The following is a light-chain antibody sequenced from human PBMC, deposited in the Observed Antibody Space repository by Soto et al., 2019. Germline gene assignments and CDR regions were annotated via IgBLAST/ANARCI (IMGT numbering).Light chain of an antibody. CDR2: GVT. CDR3: SSYTSGSSHYV. J-gene: IGLJ1*01. V-gene: IGLV2-14*01. Sequence: QSALTQPASVSGSPGQSSTVSCSGTSSDVGAYYSVSLYPHHPGKAPQLIIYGVTNRPSGVSNRFSGSKSGNTASLTISGLQAEDEADYHCSSYTSGSSHYVFGTGTKSPS. CDR1: SSDVGAYYS.